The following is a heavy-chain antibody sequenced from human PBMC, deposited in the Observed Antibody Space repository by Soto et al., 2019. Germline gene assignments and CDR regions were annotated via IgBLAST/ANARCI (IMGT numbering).Heavy chain of an antibody. V-gene: IGHV4-30-2*01. D-gene: IGHD4-4*01. CDR1: GGSISSGGYS. J-gene: IGHJ4*02. CDR2: IYHSGST. Sequence: QLQLQESGSGLVKPSQTLSLTCAVSGGSISSGGYSWRWFRRPPGEGLEWIGYIYHSGSTYYNPSLKSRVTISVDSSKNQFSLKLSSVTAADTAGYYGARGMTTGTTYDYLGQGTLVTVSS. CDR3: ARGMTTGTTYDY.